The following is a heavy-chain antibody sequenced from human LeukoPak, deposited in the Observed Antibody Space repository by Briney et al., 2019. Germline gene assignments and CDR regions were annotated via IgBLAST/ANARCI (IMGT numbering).Heavy chain of an antibody. D-gene: IGHD5-24*01. Sequence: GGSLRLSCAASGFTFSRYSMNWVRQAPGKGLEWVSSISSSSSYIYYADSVKGRFTISRDNAKNSLYLQMNSLRAEDTAVYYCASLTRWLQWEKGDAFDIWGQGTMVTVSS. J-gene: IGHJ3*02. CDR3: ASLTRWLQWEKGDAFDI. CDR2: ISSSSSYI. V-gene: IGHV3-21*01. CDR1: GFTFSRYS.